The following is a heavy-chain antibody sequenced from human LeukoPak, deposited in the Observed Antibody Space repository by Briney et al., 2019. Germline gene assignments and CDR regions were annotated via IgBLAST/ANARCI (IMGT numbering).Heavy chain of an antibody. D-gene: IGHD6-13*01. J-gene: IGHJ6*02. V-gene: IGHV6-1*01. CDR2: TYYRSKWYN. Sequence: SQTLSLTCAISGDSVSSNSAAWNWIRQSLSRGLEWLGRTYYRSKWYNDYAVSVKSRITINPDTSKNQFSLQLNSVTPEDTAVYYCARERGYSSSWYRDYYYYGMDVWGQGTTVTVSS. CDR1: GDSVSSNSAA. CDR3: ARERGYSSSWYRDYYYYGMDV.